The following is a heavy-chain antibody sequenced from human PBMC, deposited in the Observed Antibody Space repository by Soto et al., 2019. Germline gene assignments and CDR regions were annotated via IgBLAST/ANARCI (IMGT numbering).Heavy chain of an antibody. J-gene: IGHJ4*02. D-gene: IGHD3-16*02. Sequence: ASVKVSCKASGYTFTSYAMHWVRQAPGQRLEWMGWINAGNGNTKYSQKFQGRVTITRDTSASTAYMELSSLRSEDTAVYYCARNHITFGGVIPPPFGYWGQGTLVTVSS. CDR2: INAGNGNT. CDR1: GYTFTSYA. CDR3: ARNHITFGGVIPPPFGY. V-gene: IGHV1-3*01.